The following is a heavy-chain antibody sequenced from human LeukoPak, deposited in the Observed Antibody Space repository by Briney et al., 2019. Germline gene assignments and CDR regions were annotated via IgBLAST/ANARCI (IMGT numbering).Heavy chain of an antibody. V-gene: IGHV3-53*01. D-gene: IGHD3-22*01. CDR3: ARFLDSCATPFDY. J-gene: IGHJ4*02. CDR1: GFTVSSKY. Sequence: GGSLRLSCAASGFTVSSKYMSWVRQAPGKGLEWVSVVYSGGSTNYADSVKGRFTISRDNSKNTLYLQMNSLRAEDTAVYYCARFLDSCATPFDYWGQGTLVTVSS. CDR2: VYSGGST.